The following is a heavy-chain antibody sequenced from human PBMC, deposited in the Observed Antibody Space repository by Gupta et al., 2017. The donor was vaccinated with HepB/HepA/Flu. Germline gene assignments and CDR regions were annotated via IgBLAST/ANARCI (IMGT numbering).Heavy chain of an antibody. V-gene: IGHV4-39*01. D-gene: IGHD2-21*01. CDR1: GDSINSDMYY. CDR2: IYYRGST. J-gene: IGHJ4*02. CDR3: ARHDCGANCYSVDD. Sequence: QLQLQESGPGLVKPSQTLSRSCSVSGDSINSDMYYWGWIRQPPGKGLEWIASIYYRGSTYYNPSLKTRVTMSIDTSKNQFSLKLTSVTAADTAIYYCARHDCGANCYSVDDWGQGTLVAVSS.